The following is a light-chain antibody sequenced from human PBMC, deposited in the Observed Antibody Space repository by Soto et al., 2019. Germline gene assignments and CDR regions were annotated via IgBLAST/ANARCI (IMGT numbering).Light chain of an antibody. CDR3: HHYHDWPPYN. V-gene: IGKV3-20*01. CDR1: QSVSSSY. J-gene: IGKJ2*01. Sequence: EIVLTQSPGTLSLSPGERATLSCRASQSVSSSYLAWYQQKPGQAPRLLIYGASSRATGIPDRFSGSGSGTDFTLTISRLEPQDFAVYYFHHYHDWPPYNFGQGTKLEIK. CDR2: GAS.